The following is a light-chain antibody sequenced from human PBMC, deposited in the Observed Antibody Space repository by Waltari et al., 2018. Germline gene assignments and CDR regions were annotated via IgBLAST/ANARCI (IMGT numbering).Light chain of an antibody. J-gene: IGKJ4*01. CDR2: WAS. CDR1: QSVLNSANNENY. CDR3: QQYYSPPLT. Sequence: DIVMTQSPDSLAVSLGERAALNCTSSQSVLNSANNENYLTWYQKKPGQPPKLLIYWASTRESGVPDRFSGSGSGTDFTLTISSLQAEDVAVYYCQQYYSPPLTFGGGTKVEIK. V-gene: IGKV4-1*01.